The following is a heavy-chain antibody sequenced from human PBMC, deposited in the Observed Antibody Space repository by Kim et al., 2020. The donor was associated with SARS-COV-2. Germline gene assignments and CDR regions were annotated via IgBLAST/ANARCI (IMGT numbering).Heavy chain of an antibody. CDR3: ARPGSSWYTYYFDY. Sequence: NPSLKSRVTISVDTSKNQFSLKLSSVTDADTAVYYCARPGSSWYTYYFDYWGQGPLVTVSS. D-gene: IGHD6-13*01. V-gene: IGHV4-39*01. J-gene: IGHJ4*02.